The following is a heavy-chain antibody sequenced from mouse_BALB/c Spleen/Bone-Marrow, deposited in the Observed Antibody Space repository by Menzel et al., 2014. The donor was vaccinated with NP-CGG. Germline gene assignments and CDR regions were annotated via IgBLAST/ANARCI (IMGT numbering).Heavy chain of an antibody. J-gene: IGHJ3*01. V-gene: IGHV1S56*01. CDR1: GYTFTSYY. Sequence: QVQLKQSAAELARPGASVKMSCKASGYTFTSYYIHWVKQRPGQGLEWIGWIFPGNVNTKYNEKFKGKATLTADKSSSTAYMQLSSLTSEDSAVYFCASAAAWFAYWGQGTLVTVSA. CDR2: IFPGNVNT. CDR3: ASAAAWFAY.